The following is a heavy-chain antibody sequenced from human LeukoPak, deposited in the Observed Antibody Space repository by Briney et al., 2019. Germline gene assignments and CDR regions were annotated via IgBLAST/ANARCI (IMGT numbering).Heavy chain of an antibody. CDR1: GFVVSSNY. D-gene: IGHD2-15*01. J-gene: IGHJ4*02. CDR3: AKAGLLYDY. Sequence: PGGSLRLSCAASGFVVSSNYMSWVRQAPGKGLEWVSIIYSGGNTYYADSVKGRFTISRDNSKNTLYVQMNSLRAEDTAVYYCAKAGLLYDYWGQGTLVTVSS. V-gene: IGHV3-53*01. CDR2: IYSGGNT.